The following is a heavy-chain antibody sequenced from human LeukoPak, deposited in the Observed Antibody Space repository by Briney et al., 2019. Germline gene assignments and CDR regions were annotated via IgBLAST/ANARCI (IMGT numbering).Heavy chain of an antibody. CDR3: ARVFGGTYGGDY. D-gene: IGHD1-26*01. CDR1: GFTFSSYA. CDR2: ISVNGRST. J-gene: IGHJ4*02. Sequence: GGSLRLSCAASGFTFSSYAMSWVRQAPGKGLEWVSSISVNGRSTYYADSVKGRFTISRDSSKSTLYLQMNSLRAEDTAIYYCARVFGGTYGGDYWGQGTLVTVSS. V-gene: IGHV3-23*01.